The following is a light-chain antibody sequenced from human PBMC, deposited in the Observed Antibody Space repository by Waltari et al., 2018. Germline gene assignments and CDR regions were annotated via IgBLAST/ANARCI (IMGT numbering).Light chain of an antibody. CDR3: QSTDRSVF. CDR1: ALATQY. Sequence: SSELTQPPSVTVSPGQTAKINCSGDALATQYGYWYQQKPGQAPVLLIYKDTERPSGIPERFSGSSSGTTVTLTVSGVQAEDEADYYCQSTDRSVFFGGGTKLTVL. CDR2: KDT. J-gene: IGLJ2*01. V-gene: IGLV3-25*03.